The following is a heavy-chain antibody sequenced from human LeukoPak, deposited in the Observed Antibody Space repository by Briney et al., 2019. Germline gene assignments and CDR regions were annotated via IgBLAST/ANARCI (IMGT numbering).Heavy chain of an antibody. CDR3: ARSRSSGGSTLTLHWFDP. CDR2: INXSGST. V-gene: IGHV4-34*01. J-gene: IGHJ5*02. D-gene: IGHD2-15*01. Sequence: SETLSLTCAVYGGSFSGYYWSWIRQPPXXXXXXXGXINXSGSTNYNPSLKSRVTISVDTSKNQFSLKLSSVTAADTAVYYCARSRSSGGSTLTLHWFDPWGQGTLVTVSS. CDR1: GGSFSGYY.